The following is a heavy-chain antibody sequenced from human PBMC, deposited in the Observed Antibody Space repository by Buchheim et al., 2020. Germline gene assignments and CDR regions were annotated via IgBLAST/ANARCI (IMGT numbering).Heavy chain of an antibody. Sequence: EVQPVESGGGLVQPGGSLRLSCAASGFTFSSYEMNWVRQAPGKGLEWVSYISTRGSTIYYADSVKGRFTISRDNAKNSLYLQMNSLRAEDTAVYYCARVIGYYDSSGYYYSPYFDYWGQGTL. D-gene: IGHD3-22*01. J-gene: IGHJ4*02. V-gene: IGHV3-48*03. CDR1: GFTFSSYE. CDR2: ISTRGSTI. CDR3: ARVIGYYDSSGYYYSPYFDY.